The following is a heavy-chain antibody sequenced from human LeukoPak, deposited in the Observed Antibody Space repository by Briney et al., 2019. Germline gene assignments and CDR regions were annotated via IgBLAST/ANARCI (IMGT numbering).Heavy chain of an antibody. CDR3: AKSYDNHNWYFHL. D-gene: IGHD3-10*01. J-gene: IGHJ2*01. V-gene: IGHV3-33*06. CDR2: IWYDGNNK. CDR1: GFTFSTYG. Sequence: GRSLRLSCAASGFTFSTYGMNWVRQAPGKGLEWVAIIWYDGNNKYYADSVKGRFTISRDNFKNTLYLQMNSLRADDTAVYYCAKSYDNHNWYFHLWGRGTLVTVSS.